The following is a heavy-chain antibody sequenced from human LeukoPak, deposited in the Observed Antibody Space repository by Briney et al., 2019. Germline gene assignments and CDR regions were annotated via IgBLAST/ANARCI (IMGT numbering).Heavy chain of an antibody. CDR2: ISSSSSYI. V-gene: IGHV3-21*04. Sequence: GGSLTLSCVASGFSFSSYSMKWVRQAAGKGLEWVSSISSSSSYIYYAASVKGRCTISRNNAKNPLYRQVNSLRLQGTGVYYCAKAPRFGDHATEYYYFYMRVWGKGATVTV. D-gene: IGHD3-16*01. J-gene: IGHJ6*03. CDR1: GFSFSSYS. CDR3: AKAPRFGDHATEYYYFYMRV.